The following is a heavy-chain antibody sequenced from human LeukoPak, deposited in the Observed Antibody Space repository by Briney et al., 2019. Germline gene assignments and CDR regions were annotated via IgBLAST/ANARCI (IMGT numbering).Heavy chain of an antibody. D-gene: IGHD3-10*01. J-gene: IGHJ4*02. CDR1: GFTFSSYS. CDR3: ASFGAGALTYVDY. Sequence: GGSLRLSCAASGFTFSSYSMNWVRQAPGKGLEWVSYISSSSSTIYYADSVKGRFTISRDNAKNSLYLQMNSLGAEDTAVYYCASFGAGALTYVDYWGQGTLVTVSS. V-gene: IGHV3-48*01. CDR2: ISSSSSTI.